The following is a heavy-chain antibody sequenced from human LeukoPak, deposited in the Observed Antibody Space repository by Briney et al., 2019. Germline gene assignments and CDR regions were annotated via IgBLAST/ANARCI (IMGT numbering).Heavy chain of an antibody. V-gene: IGHV3-7*01. D-gene: IGHD6-19*01. Sequence: GGSLRLSCAASGFTFSSYWMSWVRQAPGKGLEWVANIKQDGSGKYYVDSVKGRFTISRDNAKNSLYLQMNSLRAEDTAVYYCARASSGWSSPTFDYWGQGTLVTVSS. CDR3: ARASSGWSSPTFDY. J-gene: IGHJ4*02. CDR2: IKQDGSGK. CDR1: GFTFSSYW.